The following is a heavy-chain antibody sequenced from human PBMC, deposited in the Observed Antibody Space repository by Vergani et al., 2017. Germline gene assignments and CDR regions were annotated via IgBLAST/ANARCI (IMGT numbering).Heavy chain of an antibody. CDR1: GFTFSSYS. D-gene: IGHD3-22*01. CDR3: ASELIVPSNDAFDI. CDR2: ISSSSSYI. Sequence: EVQLLESGGGLVKPGGSLRLSCAASGFTFSSYSMNWVRQAPGKGLEWVSSISSSSSYIYYADSVKGRFTISRDNAKNSLYLQMNSLRAEDTAVYYCASELIVPSNDAFDIWGQGTMVTVSS. V-gene: IGHV3-21*01. J-gene: IGHJ3*02.